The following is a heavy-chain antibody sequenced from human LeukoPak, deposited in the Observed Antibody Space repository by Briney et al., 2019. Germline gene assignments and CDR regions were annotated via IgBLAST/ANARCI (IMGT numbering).Heavy chain of an antibody. J-gene: IGHJ4*02. CDR2: ISYDGSNK. CDR3: ARGTGLRFLEWLLSHPFDY. V-gene: IGHV3-30-3*01. Sequence: GGSLRLSCAASGFTFSSYAMHWVRQAPGKGLEWVAVISYDGSNKYYADSVKGRFSISRDNSKNTLYLQMNSLRAEDTAVYYCARGTGLRFLEWLLSHPFDYWGQGTLVTVSS. CDR1: GFTFSSYA. D-gene: IGHD3-3*01.